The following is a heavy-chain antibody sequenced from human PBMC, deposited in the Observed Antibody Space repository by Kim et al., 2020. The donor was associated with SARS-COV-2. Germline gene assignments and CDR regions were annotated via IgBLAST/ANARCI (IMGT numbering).Heavy chain of an antibody. CDR1: GFGFSDHW. J-gene: IGHJ4*02. Sequence: GGSLRLSCAASGFGFSDHWMHWVRQAPGKGLEWVANIKEDGSRSHYADSLQGRFTISRDNAKNSLFLQMSALTVADTGLYYCARGRELWGQGTLVTVSS. CDR2: IKEDGSRS. CDR3: ARGREL. V-gene: IGHV3-7*01.